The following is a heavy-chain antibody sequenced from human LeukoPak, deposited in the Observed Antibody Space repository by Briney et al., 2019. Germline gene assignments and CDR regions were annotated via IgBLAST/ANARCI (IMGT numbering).Heavy chain of an antibody. J-gene: IGHJ4*02. Sequence: PGGSLRLSCAASGFTFSSYGMHWVRQAPGKGLEWVAVIFYDGSNKYYADSVKGRFTISRDNSKNTPYLQMNSLRAEDTAVYYCARDLSWFGEFDYWGQGTLVTVSS. D-gene: IGHD3-10*01. CDR2: IFYDGSNK. V-gene: IGHV3-33*01. CDR3: ARDLSWFGEFDY. CDR1: GFTFSSYG.